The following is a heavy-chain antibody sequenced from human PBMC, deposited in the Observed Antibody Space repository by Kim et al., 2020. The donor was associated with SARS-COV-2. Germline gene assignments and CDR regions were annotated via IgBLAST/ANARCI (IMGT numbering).Heavy chain of an antibody. V-gene: IGHV1-2*06. J-gene: IGHJ3*02. CDR3: ARARYSSSSSGGAFDI. Sequence: ASVKVSCKASGYTFTGYYMHWVRQAPGQGLEWMGRINPNSGGTNYAQKFQGRVTMTRDTSISTAYMELSRLRSDDTAVYYCARARYSSSSSGGAFDIWGQVTMVTVSS. CDR1: GYTFTGYY. D-gene: IGHD6-6*01. CDR2: INPNSGGT.